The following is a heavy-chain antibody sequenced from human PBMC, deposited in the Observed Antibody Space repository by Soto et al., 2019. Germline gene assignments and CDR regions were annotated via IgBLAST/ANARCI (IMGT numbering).Heavy chain of an antibody. V-gene: IGHV3-30*03. D-gene: IGHD3-10*01. J-gene: IGHJ2*01. CDR3: ATGGSTMVRGVYWYFDL. Sequence: QVQLVESGGGVVQPGRSLRLSCAASGFTFSSYGMNWVRQAPGKGLEWVAVISYDGSNKYYADSVKGRFTISRDNSKNTLFLQMNSLRAEDTAVYYCATGGSTMVRGVYWYFDLWGRGTLVTVSS. CDR1: GFTFSSYG. CDR2: ISYDGSNK.